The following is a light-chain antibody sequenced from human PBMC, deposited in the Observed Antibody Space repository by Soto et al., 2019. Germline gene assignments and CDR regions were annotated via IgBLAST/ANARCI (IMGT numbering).Light chain of an antibody. Sequence: QSALTQPASVSGSPGQSITISCTGTSSDVGGYNYVSWYQQHPGKAPKLMIYDVNNRPSGVSNRFSGSESGNTASLTISGLQAEDEVDYYCSSYTGSSTYVVFGGGTKLTVL. CDR1: SSDVGGYNY. CDR3: SSYTGSSTYVV. V-gene: IGLV2-14*01. J-gene: IGLJ2*01. CDR2: DVN.